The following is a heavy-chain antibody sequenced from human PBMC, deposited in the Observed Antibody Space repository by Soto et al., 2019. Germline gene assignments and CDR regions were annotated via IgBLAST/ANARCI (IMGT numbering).Heavy chain of an antibody. CDR3: ARVVDRQLGSAFFGAFDI. D-gene: IGHD5-12*01. CDR2: IYHSGST. V-gene: IGHV4-4*02. CDR1: GGSISSSNW. J-gene: IGHJ3*02. Sequence: QVQLQESGPGLVKPSGTLSLTCAVSGGSISSSNWWSWVRQPPGKGLEWIGEIYHSGSTNYNPSLKGRVTISVDKTKNQFSMNLSSVTAADTAVYYCARVVDRQLGSAFFGAFDIWGQGTMVTVSS.